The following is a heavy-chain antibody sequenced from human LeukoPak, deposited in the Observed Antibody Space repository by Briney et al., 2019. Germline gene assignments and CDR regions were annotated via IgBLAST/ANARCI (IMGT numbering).Heavy chain of an antibody. J-gene: IGHJ6*03. CDR2: ISVYNDNT. CDR1: GYTFTSYD. D-gene: IGHD2-21*02. CDR3: ARGQKMVTAIRPLYYMDV. V-gene: IGHV1-18*01. Sequence: GASVKVSCKASGYTFTSYDINWVRQAPGQGLEWMGWISVYNDNTKSAQKIQDRVTMTTDTSTNTAYMELRSLRSDDTAMYYCARGQKMVTAIRPLYYMDVWGKGTTVTVSS.